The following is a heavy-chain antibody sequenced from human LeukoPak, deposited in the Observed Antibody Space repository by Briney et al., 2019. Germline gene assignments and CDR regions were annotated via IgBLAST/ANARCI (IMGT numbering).Heavy chain of an antibody. J-gene: IGHJ4*02. V-gene: IGHV1-2*02. D-gene: IGHD6-19*01. CDR1: GYTFNGYY. CDR3: ARSSGWKYNIDY. CDR2: INPNSGGT. Sequence: ASVKVSCKASGYTFNGYYKHWVRQAPGQGLEWMGWINPNSGGTNYAQKFQGRVTMTRDTSISTAYMGLSRLRSDDTAMYYCARSSGWKYNIDYWGQGTLVTVSS.